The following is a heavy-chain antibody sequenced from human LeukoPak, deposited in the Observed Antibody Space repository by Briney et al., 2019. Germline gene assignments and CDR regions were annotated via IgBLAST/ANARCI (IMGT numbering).Heavy chain of an antibody. CDR1: GGTFSSYT. CDR2: NIPILGIA. CDR3: ARIQTPQGGMDV. Sequence: SVKVSCKASGGTFSSYTISWVRQAPGQGLEWMGRNIPILGIANYAQKFQGRVTITADKSTSTAYMELSSLRSEDTAVYYCARIQTPQGGMDVWGQGTTVTVSS. J-gene: IGHJ6*02. V-gene: IGHV1-69*02.